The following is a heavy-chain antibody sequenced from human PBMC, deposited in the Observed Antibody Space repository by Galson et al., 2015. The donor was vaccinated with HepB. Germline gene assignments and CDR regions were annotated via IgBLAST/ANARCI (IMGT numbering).Heavy chain of an antibody. CDR1: GFTFSSYA. CDR2: ISYDGSNK. J-gene: IGHJ4*02. D-gene: IGHD6-19*01. V-gene: IGHV3-30-3*01. CDR3: ARDPRRWSSGWYKDYFDY. Sequence: SLRLSCAASGFTFSSYAMHWVRQAPGKGLEWVAVISYDGSNKYYADSVKGRFTISRDNSKNTLYLQMNSPRAEDTAVYYCARDPRRWSSGWYKDYFDYWGQGTLVTVSS.